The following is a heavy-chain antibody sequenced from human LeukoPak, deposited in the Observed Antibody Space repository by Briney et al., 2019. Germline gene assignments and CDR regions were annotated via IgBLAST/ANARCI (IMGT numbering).Heavy chain of an antibody. V-gene: IGHV3-9*01. CDR3: AKDRGGDYIHYFDY. D-gene: IGHD4-17*01. J-gene: IGHJ4*02. CDR1: GFTFDDYA. Sequence: GGSLRLSCAASGFTFDDYAMHWVRQAPGKGLEWVSGISWNSGSIGYADSVKGRFTISRDNAKNSLYLQMNSLRAEDTALYYCAKDRGGDYIHYFDYRGQGTLVTVSS. CDR2: ISWNSGSI.